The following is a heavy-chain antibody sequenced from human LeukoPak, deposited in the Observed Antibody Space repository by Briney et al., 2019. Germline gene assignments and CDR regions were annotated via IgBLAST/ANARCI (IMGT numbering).Heavy chain of an antibody. J-gene: IGHJ4*02. CDR1: GFTFSKAW. CDR2: IKSKTDGGTT. Sequence: GGSLRLSCAASGFTFSKAWMSWVRQAPGKGLEWVGRIKSKTDGGTTDYAAPVKGRFTISRDDSKNTLYLQMNSLKTEDTAVYYCTTRGYQLLGYIDYWGQGTLVTVSS. D-gene: IGHD2-2*01. CDR3: TTRGYQLLGYIDY. V-gene: IGHV3-15*01.